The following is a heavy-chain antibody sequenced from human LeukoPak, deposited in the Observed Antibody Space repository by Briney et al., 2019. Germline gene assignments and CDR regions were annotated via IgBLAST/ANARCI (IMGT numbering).Heavy chain of an antibody. CDR2: VGASGSAT. Sequence: PGGSLRLSCAASGFTFSSYTMNWVRQAPGKGLEWVSYVGASGSATYYGDSVKGRFTISRDNAKNSVYMQMNSLRDEDTAVYYCARISGLGAREYLDHWRQGTLVTVSS. CDR1: GFTFSSYT. V-gene: IGHV3-48*02. CDR3: ARISGLGAREYLDH. D-gene: IGHD1-14*01. J-gene: IGHJ4*02.